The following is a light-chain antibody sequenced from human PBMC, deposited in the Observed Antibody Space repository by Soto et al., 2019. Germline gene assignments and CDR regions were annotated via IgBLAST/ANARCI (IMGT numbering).Light chain of an antibody. CDR2: ATS. Sequence: EIVLAQSPGTLSLSPWERATLSCRASQSVTSTYLAWYQQRPGQAPRLLVYATSTRAVGVPDRFTGSGSGTDFTLTISRLKPDDFAVYYCQHYGRSPMFGQGTKVDIK. J-gene: IGKJ1*01. CDR1: QSVTSTY. V-gene: IGKV3-20*01. CDR3: QHYGRSPM.